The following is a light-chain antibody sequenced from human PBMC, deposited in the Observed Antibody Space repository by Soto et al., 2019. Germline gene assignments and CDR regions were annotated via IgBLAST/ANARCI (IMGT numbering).Light chain of an antibody. CDR1: SGDVGAYDY. Sequence: QSVLPQPASVSGSPGQSITVSCTGTSGDVGAYDYVSWYQHHPGKAPKLMIYDVSYRPSGVSNRFSGSKSGNTASLTISGLQAEDEADYYCSSYTSSSTLVFGTGTKVTVL. CDR3: SSYTSSSTLV. CDR2: DVS. V-gene: IGLV2-14*03. J-gene: IGLJ1*01.